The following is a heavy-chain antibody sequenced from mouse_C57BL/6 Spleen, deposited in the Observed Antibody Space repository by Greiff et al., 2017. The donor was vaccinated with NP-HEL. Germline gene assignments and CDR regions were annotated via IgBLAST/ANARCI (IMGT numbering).Heavy chain of an antibody. CDR1: GYTFTSYW. CDR2: IDPSDSYT. V-gene: IGHV1-69*01. Sequence: VQLQQSGAELVMPGASVKLSCKASGYTFTSYWMHWVKQRPGQGLEWIGGIDPSDSYTNYNQKFKGKSTLTVDKSSSTAYMQLSSLTSEDSAVYYCARRDGYTFDYWGQGTTLTVSS. D-gene: IGHD2-3*01. CDR3: ARRDGYTFDY. J-gene: IGHJ2*01.